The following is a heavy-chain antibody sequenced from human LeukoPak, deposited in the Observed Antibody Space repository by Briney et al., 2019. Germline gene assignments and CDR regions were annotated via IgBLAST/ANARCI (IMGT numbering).Heavy chain of an antibody. V-gene: IGHV4-4*07. J-gene: IGHJ6*02. Sequence: SETLSLTCNVFGGSISGYYWSWIRQPAGKGLEWIGRLYGSATIKYNPSLRSRLSLSGDTSQNQFSLKLRSVTAADTAVYYCAREARLASAAGLDVWGQGTMVTVS. CDR1: GGSISGYY. CDR3: AREARLASAAGLDV. CDR2: LYGSATI. D-gene: IGHD5-12*01.